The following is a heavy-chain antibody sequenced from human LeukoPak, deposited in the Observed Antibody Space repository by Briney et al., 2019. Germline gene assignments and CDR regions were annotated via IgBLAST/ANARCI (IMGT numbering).Heavy chain of an antibody. Sequence: SETLSLTCTVSGGSISSGSYYWSWIRQPPGKGLEWIGYIYYSGSTNYNPSLKSRVTISVDTSKNQSSLKLSSVTAADTAVYYCARMSPRLRRLTMTTTKGFDYWGQGTLVTVSS. V-gene: IGHV4-61*01. CDR3: ARMSPRLRRLTMTTTKGFDY. CDR2: IYYSGST. J-gene: IGHJ4*02. CDR1: GGSISSGSYY. D-gene: IGHD4-17*01.